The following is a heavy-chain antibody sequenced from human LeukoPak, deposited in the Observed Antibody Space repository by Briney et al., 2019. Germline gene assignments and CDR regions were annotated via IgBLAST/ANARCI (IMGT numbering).Heavy chain of an antibody. CDR1: GYTFTGYY. V-gene: IGHV1-2*04. CDR3: AREGYCTNGVCYSGLGY. CDR2: INPNSGGT. Sequence: ASVKVPCKASGYTFTGYYMHWVRQAPGQGLEWMGWINPNSGGTNYAQKFQGWVTMTRDTSISTAYMELSRLRSDDTAVYYCAREGYCTNGVCYSGLGYWGQGTLVTVSS. D-gene: IGHD2-8*01. J-gene: IGHJ4*02.